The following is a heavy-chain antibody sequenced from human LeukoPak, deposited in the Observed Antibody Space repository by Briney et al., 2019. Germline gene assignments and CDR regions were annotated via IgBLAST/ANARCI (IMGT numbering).Heavy chain of an antibody. D-gene: IGHD5-18*01. CDR2: IYYSRST. CDR1: GGSISSYY. CDR3: ARVGYSYGPEYYFDY. V-gene: IGHV4-59*01. J-gene: IGHJ4*02. Sequence: SETLSLTCTVSGGSISSYYWSWIRQPPGKGLEWIGYIYYSRSTNYNPSLKSRVTISVDTSKNQFSLKLSSVTAADTAVYYCARVGYSYGPEYYFDYWGQGTLVTVSS.